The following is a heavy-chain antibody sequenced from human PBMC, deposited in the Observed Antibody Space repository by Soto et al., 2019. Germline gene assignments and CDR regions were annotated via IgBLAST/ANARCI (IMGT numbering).Heavy chain of an antibody. CDR1: GGSFSGYI. Sequence: PSETLSLTCDVYGGSFSGYIWTWIRQTPGKGLQWIGQSNHSGSANYNPSLKSRVTISVHTSNSQFSLELSSVTAADTAVYYCAIGLITGSQYSGGSYYFDSWGQGTQATV. V-gene: IGHV4-34*01. D-gene: IGHD1-26*01. J-gene: IGHJ4*02. CDR2: SNHSGSA. CDR3: AIGLITGSQYSGGSYYFDS.